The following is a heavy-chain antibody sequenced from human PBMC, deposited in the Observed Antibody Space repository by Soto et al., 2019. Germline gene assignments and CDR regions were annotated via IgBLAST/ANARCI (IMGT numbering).Heavy chain of an antibody. Sequence: RASVKVSCKASGYTFTCCYIHWVRQAPGQGPEWMGVIDPGGTYTDYAQRFQGRVTMTRDTSTSTVYMELSSLRSDDTAVYYCARDMGVAAPGQDDVFDAWGQGSMVTVSS. V-gene: IGHV1-46*01. J-gene: IGHJ3*01. CDR1: GYTFTCCY. CDR2: IDPGGTYT. D-gene: IGHD6-25*01. CDR3: ARDMGVAAPGQDDVFDA.